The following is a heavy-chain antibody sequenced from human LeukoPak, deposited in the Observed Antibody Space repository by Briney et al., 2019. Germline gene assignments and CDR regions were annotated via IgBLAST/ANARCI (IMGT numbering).Heavy chain of an antibody. Sequence: AASVKVSCKASGGTFSSYAISWVRQAPGQGLEWMGGIIPIFGTANYAQKFQGRVTITTDESTSTAYMELSSLRSEDTAVYYCARAPRKLGGGDLDYWGQGTLVTVSS. V-gene: IGHV1-69*05. CDR1: GGTFSSYA. J-gene: IGHJ4*02. D-gene: IGHD2-21*01. CDR2: IIPIFGTA. CDR3: ARAPRKLGGGDLDY.